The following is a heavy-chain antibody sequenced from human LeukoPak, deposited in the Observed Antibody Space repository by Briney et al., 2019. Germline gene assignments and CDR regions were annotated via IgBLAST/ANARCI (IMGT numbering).Heavy chain of an antibody. CDR1: GFTFSSYS. Sequence: GGSLRLSCAASGFTFSSYSMNWVRQAPGKGLEWVSSISSSSSYIYYADSVKGRFTISRDNAKNSLYLQMNSLRAEDTAVYYCARAPERYFDWFYYYGMDVWGQGTTVTVSS. CDR2: ISSSSSYI. J-gene: IGHJ6*02. V-gene: IGHV3-21*01. CDR3: ARAPERYFDWFYYYGMDV. D-gene: IGHD3-9*01.